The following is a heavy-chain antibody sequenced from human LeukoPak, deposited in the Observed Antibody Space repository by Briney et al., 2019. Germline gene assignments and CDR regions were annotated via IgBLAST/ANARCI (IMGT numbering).Heavy chain of an antibody. CDR3: ARKYCSTTSCLFDN. J-gene: IGHJ4*02. CDR2: IKQDGSEK. Sequence: PGGSLRLSCAASGFTFSSYWMSWVRQAPGKGLEWVANIKQDGSEKYYVDSVKGRFTISRDNAKNSLYMQMNSPRAEDTAVYYCARKYCSTTSCLFDNWGQGTLVTVSS. V-gene: IGHV3-7*02. D-gene: IGHD2-2*01. CDR1: GFTFSSYW.